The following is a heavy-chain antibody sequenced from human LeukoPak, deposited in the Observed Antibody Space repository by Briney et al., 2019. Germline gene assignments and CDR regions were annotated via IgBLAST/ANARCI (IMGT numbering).Heavy chain of an antibody. V-gene: IGHV3-9*01. CDR2: INWNGGGT. Sequence: GGSLRLSCAATGFTFKDYGMHWVRQPPGKGLEWVSSINWNGGGTDYADSVKGRFTISRGNAKNSLYLQLSSLRPEDTALYYCAKHMRATNTYSFFGLDVWGQGTTVTVSS. CDR3: AKHMRATNTYSFFGLDV. CDR1: GFTFKDYG. J-gene: IGHJ6*02. D-gene: IGHD1-26*01.